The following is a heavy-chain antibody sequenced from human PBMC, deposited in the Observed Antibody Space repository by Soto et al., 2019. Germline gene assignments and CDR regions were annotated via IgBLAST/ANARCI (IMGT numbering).Heavy chain of an antibody. CDR3: ASIYYGSGSSSIDY. CDR2: IIPILGIA. V-gene: IGHV1-69*02. CDR1: GGTFSSYT. Sequence: QVQLVQSGAEVKKPGSSVKVSCKAPGGTFSSYTISWVRQAPGQGLEWMGRIIPILGIANYAQKFQGRVTITADKSTSTAYMELSSLRSEDTAVYYCASIYYGSGSSSIDYWGQGTLVTVSS. J-gene: IGHJ4*02. D-gene: IGHD3-10*01.